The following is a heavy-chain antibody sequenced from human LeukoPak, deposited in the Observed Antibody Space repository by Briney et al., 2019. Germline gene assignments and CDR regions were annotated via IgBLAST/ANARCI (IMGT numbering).Heavy chain of an antibody. CDR2: INAGNGNT. CDR3: ARDSDSSGWSWVY. Sequence: ASVKVSCKASGYRFTTDMYTIHWLRQAPGHRLEWMGWINAGNGNTKYSQKFRGRVTITGDTSARTVYMEVSSLVSEDTAVYYCARDSDSSGWSWVYWGQGTLVTVSS. V-gene: IGHV1-3*01. J-gene: IGHJ4*02. CDR1: GYRFTTDMYT. D-gene: IGHD6-19*01.